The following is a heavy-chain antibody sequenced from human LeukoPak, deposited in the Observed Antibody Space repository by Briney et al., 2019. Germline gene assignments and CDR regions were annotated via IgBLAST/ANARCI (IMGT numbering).Heavy chain of an antibody. D-gene: IGHD3-10*01. J-gene: IGHJ4*02. CDR3: CPDGGRDAYYGSGLEY. V-gene: IGHV1-46*01. CDR2: INPGSGGT. Sequence: GASVKVSCKAPGYTFSSDYIHWVRQAPGQGLEWMGRINPGSGGTSYALNFQGRVTMTRDTSTSTVYMDLSSLSSEDTAVYYCCPDGGRDAYYGSGLEYWGQGTLITVSS. CDR1: GYTFSSDY.